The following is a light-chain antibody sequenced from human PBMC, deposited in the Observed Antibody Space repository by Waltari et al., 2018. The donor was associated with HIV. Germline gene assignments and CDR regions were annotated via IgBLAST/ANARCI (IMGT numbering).Light chain of an antibody. CDR1: SSDIGTYDF. V-gene: IGLV2-14*01. Sequence: QSALTQPTSVSGSPGQSISISCTGTSSDIGTYDFVSWYQQHPGKAPQLLIYEVSTPPSGISNRSSGSKSGNTASLIIAGLQVEDEADYYCSSFTTGGTRLFGAGTKVTVL. CDR2: EVS. CDR3: SSFTTGGTRL. J-gene: IGLJ2*01.